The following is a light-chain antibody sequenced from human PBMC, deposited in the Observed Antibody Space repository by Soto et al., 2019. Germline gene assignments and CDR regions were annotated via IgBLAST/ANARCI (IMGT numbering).Light chain of an antibody. Sequence: DIQMTQSPSSLSASLGDRVTITCRASQGIGGYLAWFQQKPGNVPKLLIYAASTLQSGVPSRFSGSGSGTDFTLTISSLQPEDVATYYCQKYNSAPLTFGGVTKVEIK. J-gene: IGKJ4*01. CDR3: QKYNSAPLT. CDR2: AAS. V-gene: IGKV1-27*01. CDR1: QGIGGY.